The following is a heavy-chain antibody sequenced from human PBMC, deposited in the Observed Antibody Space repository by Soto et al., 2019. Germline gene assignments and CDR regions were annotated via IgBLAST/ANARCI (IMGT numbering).Heavy chain of an antibody. CDR2: INAGSGNT. D-gene: IGHD3-3*02. Sequence: QAQLVQSGAEMKKPRASVKVSCKAAGYTFSAYTMNWVRQAPGQSLEWMGWINAGSGNTKYSQNFQGRVSITRDTSASTVYMELTGLKSEDTAVYYCARDTETLGPRANDALDIWGQGTMVTVSS. J-gene: IGHJ3*02. CDR3: ARDTETLGPRANDALDI. V-gene: IGHV1-3*01. CDR1: GYTFSAYT.